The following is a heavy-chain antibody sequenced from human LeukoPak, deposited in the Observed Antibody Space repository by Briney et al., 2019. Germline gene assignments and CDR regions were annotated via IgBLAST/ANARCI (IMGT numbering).Heavy chain of an antibody. D-gene: IGHD2-21*01. CDR3: ARDLFPHNYYGMDV. Sequence: ASVKVSCKSSGYTFASYGIIWVRQAPGHGLDWMGWISAYNGNTNYAQKLPGRVTMTTDTSTYTAYMDLRSLRSDDTAVYYCARDLFPHNYYGMDVWGQGTTVTVSS. J-gene: IGHJ6*02. CDR2: ISAYNGNT. V-gene: IGHV1-18*01. CDR1: GYTFASYG.